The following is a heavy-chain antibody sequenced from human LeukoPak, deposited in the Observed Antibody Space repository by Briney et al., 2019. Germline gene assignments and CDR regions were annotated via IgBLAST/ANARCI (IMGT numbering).Heavy chain of an antibody. D-gene: IGHD6-19*01. CDR1: GYTFTSYY. V-gene: IGHV1-46*03. CDR2: INPSGGST. CDR3: ARDLHPTDSSGWYDDAFDI. J-gene: IGHJ3*02. Sequence: ASVKVSCKASGYTFTSYYMHWVRQAPGQGLEWMGIINPSGGSTSYAQKFQGRVTMTRDTSTSTVYMELSSLRSEDTAVYYCARDLHPTDSSGWYDDAFDIWGQGTMVTVSS.